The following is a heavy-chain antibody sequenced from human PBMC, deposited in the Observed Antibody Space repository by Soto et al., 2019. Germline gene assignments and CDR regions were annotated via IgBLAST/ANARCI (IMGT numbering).Heavy chain of an antibody. V-gene: IGHV1-18*01. Sequence: GASVKVSCKASGYTFTSYGISWVRQAPGQGLEWMGWIGAYNGNTNYAQKLQGRVTMTTDTSTSTAYMELRSLRSDDTAVYYCARVVLEYYYYYYMDVWGKGTTVTVSS. CDR1: GYTFTSYG. D-gene: IGHD2-2*01. CDR3: ARVVLEYYYYYYMDV. CDR2: IGAYNGNT. J-gene: IGHJ6*03.